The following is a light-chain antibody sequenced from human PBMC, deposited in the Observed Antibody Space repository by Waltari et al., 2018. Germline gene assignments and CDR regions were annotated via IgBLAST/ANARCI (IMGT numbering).Light chain of an antibody. CDR1: QSVSSN. V-gene: IGKV3-15*01. CDR3: QQYNNWPRV. CDR2: DAS. J-gene: IGKJ3*01. Sequence: EIAMTQSPATLSVSPGERATLSCRASQSVSSNLVWYQQKPGQAPRPLLYDASTRATGIPARFSGSGSGTEFTLTISSLQSEDFAVYHCQQYNNWPRVFGPGTKVDIK.